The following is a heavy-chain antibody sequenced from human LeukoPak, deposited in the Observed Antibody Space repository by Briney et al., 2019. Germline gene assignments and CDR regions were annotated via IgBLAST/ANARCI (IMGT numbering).Heavy chain of an antibody. CDR2: ISGSGDST. CDR1: GFTFSSYD. Sequence: GGSLRLSCAASGFTFSSYDMNWVRQAPGKGLEWVSGISGSGDSTFYADSVKGRFTISRDNSKNTPYLQMNSLRAEDTAAYYCAKDPGGWYYYYLDVWGKGTTVTISS. CDR3: AKDPGGWYYYYLDV. J-gene: IGHJ6*03. D-gene: IGHD6-19*01. V-gene: IGHV3-23*01.